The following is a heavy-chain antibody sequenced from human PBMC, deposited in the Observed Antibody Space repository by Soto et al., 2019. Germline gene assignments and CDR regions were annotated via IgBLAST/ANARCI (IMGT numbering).Heavy chain of an antibody. V-gene: IGHV4-61*01. D-gene: IGHD3-16*01. J-gene: IGHJ5*02. Sequence: QVQLQESGPGLVKPSETLSLTCTVSGGSVSSGSYYWSRIRQPPGKGLEWIGYIYYSGSTNYNPSLKSRVTISVDTSKNQFSLKLSSVTAADTAVYYCAREVGLGYSLSWGQGTLVTVSS. CDR3: AREVGLGYSLS. CDR2: IYYSGST. CDR1: GGSVSSGSYY.